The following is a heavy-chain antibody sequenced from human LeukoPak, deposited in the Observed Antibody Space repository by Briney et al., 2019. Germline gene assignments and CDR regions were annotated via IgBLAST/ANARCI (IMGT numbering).Heavy chain of an antibody. CDR2: INHSGST. J-gene: IGHJ5*02. CDR1: GGSFSGYY. D-gene: IGHD1-26*01. V-gene: IGHV4-34*01. Sequence: SETLSLTCAVYGGSFSGYYWSWIRQPPGKGLEWIGEINHSGSTNYNPSLKSRVTISVDTSKNQFSLKLSSMTAADTAVYYCARATRGYSGKSNWFDPWGQGTLVTVSS. CDR3: ARATRGYSGKSNWFDP.